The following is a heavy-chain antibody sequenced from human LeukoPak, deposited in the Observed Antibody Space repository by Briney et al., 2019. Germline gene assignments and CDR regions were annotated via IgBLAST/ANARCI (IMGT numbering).Heavy chain of an antibody. CDR3: AQDRFVSSGRDDY. V-gene: IGHV3-23*01. CDR2: ISGSGENT. J-gene: IGHJ4*02. Sequence: GGSLRLSCAASGFTFSGYAMSWVRQAPGKGLEWVSGISGSGENTYYVDSVKGRFTISRDNSKNTLYLQMTNLRVEDTAVYFCAQDRFVSSGRDDYWGQGTPVTVSS. CDR1: GFTFSGYA. D-gene: IGHD6-19*01.